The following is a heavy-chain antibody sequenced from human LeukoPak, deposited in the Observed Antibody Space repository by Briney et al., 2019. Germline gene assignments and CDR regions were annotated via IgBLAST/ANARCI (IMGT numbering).Heavy chain of an antibody. Sequence: SETLSLTCAVYGGSFSGYYWSWIRQPPGKGLEWIGEINHSGSTNYNPSLKSRVTISVDTSKNQFSLKLSSVTAADTAVYYCAREEVGTPMVNSWGQGTLVTVSS. V-gene: IGHV4-34*01. CDR2: INHSGST. J-gene: IGHJ5*02. CDR1: GGSFSGYY. D-gene: IGHD5-18*01. CDR3: AREEVGTPMVNS.